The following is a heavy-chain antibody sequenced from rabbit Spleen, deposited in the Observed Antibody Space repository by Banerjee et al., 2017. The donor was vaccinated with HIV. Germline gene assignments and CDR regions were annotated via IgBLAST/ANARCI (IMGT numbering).Heavy chain of an antibody. Sequence: QQQLVESGGGLVKPGASLTLTCTASGFSFSSGYWICWVRQAPGKGLEWIACIYAGSSGSTYSANWAKGRFTISKTSSTTVTLEMTSLTAADTATDFCARVEAAYGSYGYAKDFSLWGPGTLVTVS. J-gene: IGHJ4*01. CDR2: IYAGSSGST. CDR1: GFSFSSGYW. CDR3: ARVEAAYGSYGYAKDFSL. D-gene: IGHD6-1*01. V-gene: IGHV1S45*01.